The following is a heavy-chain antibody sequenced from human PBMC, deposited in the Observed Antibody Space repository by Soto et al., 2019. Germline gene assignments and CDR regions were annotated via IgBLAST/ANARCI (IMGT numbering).Heavy chain of an antibody. Sequence: ASVKVSCKTSGYTFSTYDINWVRQAPGKGLEWMGGFDPEDGETIYAQKFQGRVTMTEDTSTDTAYMELSSLRSEDTAVYYCATPSGTYYYDSSGYSRFDYWGQGTLVTAPQ. J-gene: IGHJ4*02. CDR1: GYTFSTYD. CDR3: ATPSGTYYYDSSGYSRFDY. CDR2: FDPEDGET. V-gene: IGHV1-24*01. D-gene: IGHD3-22*01.